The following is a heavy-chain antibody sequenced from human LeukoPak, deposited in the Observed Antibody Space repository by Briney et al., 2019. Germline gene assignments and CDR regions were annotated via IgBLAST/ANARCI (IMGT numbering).Heavy chain of an antibody. J-gene: IGHJ4*02. D-gene: IGHD6-19*01. CDR2: INPNSGGT. V-gene: IGHV1-2*02. CDR3: AREGGIAVAGTYYFDY. CDR1: GYTFTGYY. Sequence: ASVKVSCKASGYTFTGYYMHWVRQAPGQGLEWMGWINPNSGGTSYAQKFQGRVTMTRDTSISTAYMELSRLRSDDTAVYYCAREGGIAVAGTYYFDYWGQGTLVTVSS.